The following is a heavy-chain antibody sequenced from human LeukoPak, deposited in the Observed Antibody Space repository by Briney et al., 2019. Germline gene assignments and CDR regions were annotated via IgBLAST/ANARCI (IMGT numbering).Heavy chain of an antibody. V-gene: IGHV4-39*01. CDR1: GGSISSSSYY. D-gene: IGHD3-10*01. Sequence: SETLSLTCTVSGGSISSSSYYWGWIRQPPGKGLEWIGSIYYSGSTYYNPSLKSRVTISVDTSKNQFSLKLSSVTAADTAVYYCARQQVLLWFGEPNYYYYMDVWGKGTTVTISS. J-gene: IGHJ6*03. CDR3: ARQQVLLWFGEPNYYYYMDV. CDR2: IYYSGST.